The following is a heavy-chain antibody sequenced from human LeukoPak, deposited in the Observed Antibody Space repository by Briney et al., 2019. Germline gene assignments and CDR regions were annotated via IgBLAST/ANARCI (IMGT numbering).Heavy chain of an antibody. V-gene: IGHV4-39*07. D-gene: IGHD3-10*01. Sequence: PSETLSLTCTVSGGSISSSSYYWGWIRQPPGKGLEWIGSIYYSGSTYYNPSLKSRVTISVDTSKNQFSLKLSSVTAADTAVYYCAREGGVRGVISIDYWGQGTLVTVSS. CDR2: IYYSGST. CDR3: AREGGVRGVISIDY. J-gene: IGHJ4*02. CDR1: GGSISSSSYY.